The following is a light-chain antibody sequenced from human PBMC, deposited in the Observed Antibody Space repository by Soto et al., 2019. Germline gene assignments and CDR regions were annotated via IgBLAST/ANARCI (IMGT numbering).Light chain of an antibody. J-gene: IGKJ3*01. CDR1: QRVSSY. V-gene: IGKV3-11*01. CDR3: QQRSNWPT. CDR2: DAS. Sequence: EIVLTQSPATLPLSPGERATLSCRASQRVSSYLAWDQQKPGQAPRLLIYDASNRATGIPARFSGSGSGTDFTLTISSLEPEDFAVYYCQQRSNWPTFGPGTKVDIK.